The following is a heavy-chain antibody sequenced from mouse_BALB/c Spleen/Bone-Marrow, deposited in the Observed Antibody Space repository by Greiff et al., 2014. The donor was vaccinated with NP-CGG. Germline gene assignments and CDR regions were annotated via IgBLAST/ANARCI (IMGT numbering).Heavy chain of an antibody. CDR3: ARGGGSYYAMDY. V-gene: IGHV1S81*02. CDR2: INPSNGRT. J-gene: IGHJ4*01. CDR1: GYTFTSYW. Sequence: QVQLQQPGAELVKPGASVKLSCKASGYTFTSYWMHWVKQRPGQGLEWIGEINPSNGRTNYNEKFKSKATLTVDKSSSTAYMQLNSLTSEDSAVYYCARGGGSYYAMDYWGQGTSVTVSS. D-gene: IGHD1-1*02.